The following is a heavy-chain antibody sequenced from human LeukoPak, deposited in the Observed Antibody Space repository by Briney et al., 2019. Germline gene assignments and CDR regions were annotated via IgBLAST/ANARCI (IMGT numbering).Heavy chain of an antibody. CDR3: AKDLVSMSYYYYYMDV. J-gene: IGHJ6*03. V-gene: IGHV3-30*02. CDR2: IRYDGSNK. CDR1: GFTFSSYA. Sequence: GGSLRLSCAASGFTFSSYAMSWVRQAPGKGLEWVAFIRYDGSNKYYADSVKGRFTISRDNSKNTLYLQMNSLRAEDTAVYYCAKDLVSMSYYYYYMDVWGKGTTVTVSS. D-gene: IGHD3-9*01.